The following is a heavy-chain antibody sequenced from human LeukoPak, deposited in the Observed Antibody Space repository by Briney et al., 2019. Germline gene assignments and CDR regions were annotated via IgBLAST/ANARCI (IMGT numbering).Heavy chain of an antibody. D-gene: IGHD5-24*01. CDR2: ISSRSSYL. CDR3: ARNIEGYKLYNFDS. V-gene: IGHV3-11*06. J-gene: IGHJ4*02. CDR1: GFTFSDYY. Sequence: GGSLRLSCAASGFTFSDYYMSWIRQAPGKGLEWVSSISSRSSYLYYADSLKSRFTISRDYAKNLLYLQMNSLSAEDTAVYYCARNIEGYKLYNFDSWGQGTLVTVSS.